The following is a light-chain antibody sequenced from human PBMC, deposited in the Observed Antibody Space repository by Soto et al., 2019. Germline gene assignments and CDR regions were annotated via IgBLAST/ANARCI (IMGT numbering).Light chain of an antibody. Sequence: QSALTQPASVSGSPGQSITISCSGTTNDVGGYNYVSWYQQHPGKAPKLLIYGVTDRPSGVSSRFSGSKSGNAASLTISGLQAEDGGDYYRSSYTSSYTWIFGGGTKPTVL. CDR1: TNDVGGYNY. CDR2: GVT. J-gene: IGLJ3*02. CDR3: SSYTSSYTWI. V-gene: IGLV2-14*03.